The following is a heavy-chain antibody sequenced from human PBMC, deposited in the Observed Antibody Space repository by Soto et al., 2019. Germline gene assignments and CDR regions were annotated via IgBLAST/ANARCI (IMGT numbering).Heavy chain of an antibody. Sequence: QVQLQQWGAGLLKPSETLSLTCAVYGGSFSGYYWSWIRQPPGKGLEWIGEINHSGSTNYNPSLKSRVTISVDTSKNQFSLKLRSVTAADTAVYYCARRPSYSSSPRFDYWGQGTLVTVSS. V-gene: IGHV4-34*01. CDR2: INHSGST. CDR3: ARRPSYSSSPRFDY. J-gene: IGHJ4*02. D-gene: IGHD6-6*01. CDR1: GGSFSGYY.